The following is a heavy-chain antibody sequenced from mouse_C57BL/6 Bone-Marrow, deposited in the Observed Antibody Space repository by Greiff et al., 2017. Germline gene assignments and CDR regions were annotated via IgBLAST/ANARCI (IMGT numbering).Heavy chain of an antibody. J-gene: IGHJ4*01. D-gene: IGHD2-12*01. V-gene: IGHV5-4*01. CDR1: GFTFSSYA. CDR3: AREVYDLYAMDY. CDR2: ISDGGSYT. Sequence: EVQLVESGGGLVKPGGSLKLSCAASGFTFSSYAMSWVRQTPEKRLEWVATISDGGSYTYYPDNVKGRFNISRDNAKNNLYLQMSHLKSEDTAMYYCAREVYDLYAMDYWGQGTSVTVSS.